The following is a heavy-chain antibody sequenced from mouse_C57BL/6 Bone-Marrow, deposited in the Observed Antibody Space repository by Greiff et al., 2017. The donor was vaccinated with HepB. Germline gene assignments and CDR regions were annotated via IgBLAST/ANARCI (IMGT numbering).Heavy chain of an antibody. CDR2: IYPRSGNT. J-gene: IGHJ1*03. V-gene: IGHV1-81*01. CDR3: ARRSWDDRGGWYFDV. D-gene: IGHD4-1*01. CDR1: GYTFTSYG. Sequence: QVQLQQSGAELARPGASVKLSCKASGYTFTSYGISWVKQRTGQGLEWIGEIYPRSGNTYYNEKFKGKATLTADKSSSTAYMELRSLTSEDSAVYFCARRSWDDRGGWYFDVWGTGTTVTVSS.